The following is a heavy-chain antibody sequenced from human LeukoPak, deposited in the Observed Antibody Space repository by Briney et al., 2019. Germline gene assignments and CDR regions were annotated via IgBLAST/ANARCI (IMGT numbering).Heavy chain of an antibody. CDR2: VRKKAERHTT. CDR3: AKDLRGSGSYYGPFDY. CDR1: GFTFSDHH. D-gene: IGHD1-26*01. Sequence: GGSLRLSCAASGFTFSDHHMDWVRQAPGKGLEWVGRVRKKAERHTTEYAASVKGRFIISRDDSSNSLYLQMNSLETGDTAVYYCAKDLRGSGSYYGPFDYWGQGTLVTVSS. V-gene: IGHV3-72*01. J-gene: IGHJ4*02.